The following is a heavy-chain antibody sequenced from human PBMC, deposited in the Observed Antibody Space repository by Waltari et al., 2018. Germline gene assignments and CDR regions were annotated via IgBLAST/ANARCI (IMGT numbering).Heavy chain of an antibody. J-gene: IGHJ4*02. Sequence: QVQLQESGPGLVKPSETLSLSCTVSGGSISGYFWSWIRQPDGKGLEWIGRIYSSGSTNYNPSLKSRVTMSVDTSKNQFSLKVSSVTAADTAVYYCARDYRSSITVLGYDYWGQGTLVTVSS. CDR3: ARDYRSSITVLGYDY. D-gene: IGHD3-16*02. CDR1: GGSISGYF. V-gene: IGHV4-4*07. CDR2: IYSSGST.